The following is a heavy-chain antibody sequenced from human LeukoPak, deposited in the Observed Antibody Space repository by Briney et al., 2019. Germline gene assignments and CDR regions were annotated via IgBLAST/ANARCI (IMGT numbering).Heavy chain of an antibody. CDR2: IYYSGST. CDR3: ARDSDYYDSSGYYYFDY. D-gene: IGHD3-22*01. V-gene: IGHV4-39*07. Sequence: SETLSLTCTVAGGSISSSSYYWGWIRQPPGKGLEWIGSIYYSGSTYYNPSLKSRVTISVDTSKNQFSLKLSSVTAADTAVYYCARDSDYYDSSGYYYFDYWGQGTLVTVSS. J-gene: IGHJ4*02. CDR1: GGSISSSSYY.